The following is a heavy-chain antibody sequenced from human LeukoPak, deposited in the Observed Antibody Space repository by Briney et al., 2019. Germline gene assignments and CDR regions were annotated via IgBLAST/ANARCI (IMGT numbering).Heavy chain of an antibody. CDR2: INPSGGST. D-gene: IGHD5-24*01. Sequence: ASVKVSCKASGYTFTGYYMHWVRQAPGQGLEWMGLINPSGGSTSYAQKFQGRVTMTRDTSTSTVYMELSSLRSEDTAVYYCARDRGRDGYNYLGDYWGQGTLVTVSS. J-gene: IGHJ4*02. CDR1: GYTFTGYY. V-gene: IGHV1-46*01. CDR3: ARDRGRDGYNYLGDY.